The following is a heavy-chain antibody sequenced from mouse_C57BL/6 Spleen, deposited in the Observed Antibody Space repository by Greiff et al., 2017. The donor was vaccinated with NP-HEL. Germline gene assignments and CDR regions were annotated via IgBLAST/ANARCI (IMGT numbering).Heavy chain of an antibody. Sequence: VQLQQSGAELVKPGASVKISCKASGYAFSSYWMNWVKQRPGKGLEWIGQIYPGDGDTNYNGKFKGKATLTADKSSSTAYMQLSSLTSEDSAVYFCARSCDYDDPAWFAYWGQGTLVTVSA. CDR2: IYPGDGDT. D-gene: IGHD2-4*01. J-gene: IGHJ3*01. CDR3: ARSCDYDDPAWFAY. V-gene: IGHV1-80*01. CDR1: GYAFSSYW.